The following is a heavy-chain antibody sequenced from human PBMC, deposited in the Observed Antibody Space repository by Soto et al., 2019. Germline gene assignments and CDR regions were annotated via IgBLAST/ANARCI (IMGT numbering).Heavy chain of an antibody. CDR3: AREGNLGRWLQPLDF. V-gene: IGHV4-39*02. CDR2: IYYSGST. J-gene: IGHJ4*02. D-gene: IGHD5-12*01. CDR1: GGSISSSSCY. Sequence: SETLSLTCTVSGGSISSSSCYWGWIRQPPGKGLEWIGSIYYSGSTYYNPSLKSRVTISVDTSKNQFSLKLSSVTAADTAKYFCAREGNLGRWLQPLDFWGQGTLVTVSS.